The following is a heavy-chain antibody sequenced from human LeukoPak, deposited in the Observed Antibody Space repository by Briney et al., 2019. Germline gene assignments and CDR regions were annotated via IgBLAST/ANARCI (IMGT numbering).Heavy chain of an antibody. D-gene: IGHD2-15*01. CDR1: GFPFSSYA. Sequence: GGSLRLSCAASGFPFSSYAMTWVRQAPGKGLEWVSSISGGGDTTYYADSVRGRFTISRDNSKNTLSVQMNNLRAEDTAVYYCSKQRSEVVVAATNYWGQGTLVTVSS. CDR3: SKQRSEVVVAATNY. V-gene: IGHV3-23*01. CDR2: ISGGGDTT. J-gene: IGHJ4*02.